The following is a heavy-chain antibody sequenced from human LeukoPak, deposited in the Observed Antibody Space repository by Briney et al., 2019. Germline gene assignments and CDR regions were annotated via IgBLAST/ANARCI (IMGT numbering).Heavy chain of an antibody. CDR2: IYYSGST. Sequence: PSETLSLTCTVSGGSISSYYWSWLRQPPGKGLEWIAYIYYSGSTSYNPSLKSRVTISVDTSKNQFSLKLSSVTAADTAVYYCASLGIFGVVDDYWGQGTLVTVSS. CDR3: ASLGIFGVVDDY. D-gene: IGHD3-3*01. J-gene: IGHJ4*02. CDR1: GGSISSYY. V-gene: IGHV4-59*08.